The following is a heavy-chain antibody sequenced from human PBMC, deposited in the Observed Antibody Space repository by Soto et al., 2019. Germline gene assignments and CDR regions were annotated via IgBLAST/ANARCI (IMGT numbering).Heavy chain of an antibody. V-gene: IGHV3-9*01. J-gene: IGHJ4*02. CDR1: GFTFDDYA. D-gene: IGHD3-16*01. Sequence: LRLSCAASGFTFDDYAMHWVRQVPGKGLEWVSGINWNSGIIGYADSVKGRFTISRDNAKNSPYLQMNSLRAEDTALYYCAKDHLSRSLLGFDYWGQGTLVTVSS. CDR2: INWNSGII. CDR3: AKDHLSRSLLGFDY.